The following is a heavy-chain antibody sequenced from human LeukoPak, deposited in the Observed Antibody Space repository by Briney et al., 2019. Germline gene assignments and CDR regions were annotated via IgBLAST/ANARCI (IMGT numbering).Heavy chain of an antibody. J-gene: IGHJ4*02. CDR2: ISGSGGST. CDR3: AKGYTSDSTMIVVDATPFDY. D-gene: IGHD3-22*01. V-gene: IGHV3-23*01. Sequence: GGSLRLSCAASGFTFSSYAMSWARQAPGKGLEWVSAISGSGGSTYYADSVKGRFTISRDNSKNTLYLQMNSLRAEDTAVYYCAKGYTSDSTMIVVDATPFDYWGQGTLVTVSS. CDR1: GFTFSSYA.